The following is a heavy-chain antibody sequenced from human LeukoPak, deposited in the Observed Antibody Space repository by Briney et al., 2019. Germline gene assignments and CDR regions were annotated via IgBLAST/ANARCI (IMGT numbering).Heavy chain of an antibody. V-gene: IGHV4-38-2*02. J-gene: IGHJ3*02. Sequence: PSETLSLTCTVSDFSISGGYYWGWIRQPPGKGLEWIGSIYHSGITYYNPSLKSRVTISVDTSKNHFSLKLTSVTAADTAVYYCARDRYYYDTSGYYSAFETWGQGTMVTVSS. D-gene: IGHD3-22*01. CDR2: IYHSGIT. CDR1: DFSISGGYY. CDR3: ARDRYYYDTSGYYSAFET.